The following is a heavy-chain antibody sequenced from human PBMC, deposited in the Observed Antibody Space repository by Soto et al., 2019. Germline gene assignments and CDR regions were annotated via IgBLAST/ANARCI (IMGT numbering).Heavy chain of an antibody. J-gene: IGHJ6*01. D-gene: IGHD5-18*01. CDR3: ASPERGYRYGSYYYGMDV. CDR1: GFSFSSYP. Sequence: QVQLVESGGGVVQPGRSLRLSCAASGFSFSSYPMHWVRQAPGKGLEWVAIISYDGSNKYYADSVKDRFIISRDNSENTLYVQVNSLRAEDTAVYYCASPERGYRYGSYYYGMDVW. V-gene: IGHV3-30-3*01. CDR2: ISYDGSNK.